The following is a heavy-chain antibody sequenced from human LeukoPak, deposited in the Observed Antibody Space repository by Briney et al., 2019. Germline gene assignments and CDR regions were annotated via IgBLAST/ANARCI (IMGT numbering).Heavy chain of an antibody. CDR3: ARNRTETLVIERVEDFDD. J-gene: IGHJ3*01. D-gene: IGHD3-22*01. CDR1: GGSLPSSSLY. V-gene: IGHV4-39*01. CDR2: IYYFGGT. Sequence: SETLSLTHAVYGGSLPSSSLYLGWIRQPPGKGLEWIGSIYYFGGTYYNPSLKSRITISVDTSRSQISLKLSSVAAADTAVDHSARNRTETLVIERVEDFDDWGQGTIVTVSS.